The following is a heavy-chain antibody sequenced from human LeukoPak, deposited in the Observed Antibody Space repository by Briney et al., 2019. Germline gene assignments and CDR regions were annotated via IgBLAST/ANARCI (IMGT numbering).Heavy chain of an antibody. V-gene: IGHV3-53*01. CDR3: AILERGYYFDY. D-gene: IGHD3-10*01. CDR1: GFISSSYS. Sequence: PGGSLRLCWAAAGFISSSYSMSWVRQAPGKGLEWVSVIYSGGSTYYADSVKGRFTISSDNSKSTLYLQMSSLRAEDTAVYYCAILERGYYFDYWGQGTLVTVSS. CDR2: IYSGGST. J-gene: IGHJ4*02.